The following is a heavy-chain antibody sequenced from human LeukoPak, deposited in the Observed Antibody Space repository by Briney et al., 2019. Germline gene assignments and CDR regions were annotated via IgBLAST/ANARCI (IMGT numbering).Heavy chain of an antibody. Sequence: PSETLSLTCTVSGGSISSSHYYWGWIRQTPGKGLEWIGTIYYSGTTYYNPSLESRATISEVTSKNQFSLTLRSVTAADTAVYYCARQISDYYYYYIDVWGKGTTVTDSS. J-gene: IGHJ6*03. D-gene: IGHD3-10*01. V-gene: IGHV4-39*01. CDR3: ARQISDYYYYYIDV. CDR1: GGSISSSHYY. CDR2: IYYSGTT.